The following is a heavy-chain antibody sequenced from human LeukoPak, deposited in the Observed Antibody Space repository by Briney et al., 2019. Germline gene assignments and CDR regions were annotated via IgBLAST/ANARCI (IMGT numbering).Heavy chain of an antibody. CDR2: IYTSGSI. J-gene: IGHJ3*02. CDR1: GGSISSYY. CDR3: ARANYYDTSGYSRGAFDI. D-gene: IGHD3-22*01. V-gene: IGHV4-4*07. Sequence: SETLSLTCTVSGGSISSYYWSWIRQPAGKGLEWIGRIYTSGSITYNPSLKSRVSMSVDTSKNQFSLKLSSVTAADTAVYYCARANYYDTSGYSRGAFDIWGQGTMVTVSS.